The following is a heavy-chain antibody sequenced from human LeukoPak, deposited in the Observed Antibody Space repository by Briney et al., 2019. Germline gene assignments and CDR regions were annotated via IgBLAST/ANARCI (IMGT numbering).Heavy chain of an antibody. Sequence: SETLSLTCTVSGYSISSGYYWVWIRQPPGKGLKWIGSIYRSGSTNYNPSLKSRVTISVDTSQNQFSLKVNSVTAADTAVYYCARVTGYMIEDYFDYWGQGTLVTVSS. V-gene: IGHV4-38-2*02. CDR1: GYSISSGYY. CDR3: ARVTGYMIEDYFDY. J-gene: IGHJ4*02. D-gene: IGHD3-22*01. CDR2: IYRSGST.